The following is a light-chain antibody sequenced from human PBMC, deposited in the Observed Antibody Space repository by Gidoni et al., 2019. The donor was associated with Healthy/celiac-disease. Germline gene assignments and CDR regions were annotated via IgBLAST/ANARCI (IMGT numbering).Light chain of an antibody. J-gene: IGLJ2*01. Sequence: SYELTQPPSVSVSPAQTARITCSGDALPKQYAYWYQQKPGQAPVMVIYQDTERPSGIPERFSGSSSGTTVTLTISGVQAEDEADYYCQSADSSGAVVFGGGTKVTVL. V-gene: IGLV3-25*03. CDR2: QDT. CDR1: ALPKQY. CDR3: QSADSSGAVV.